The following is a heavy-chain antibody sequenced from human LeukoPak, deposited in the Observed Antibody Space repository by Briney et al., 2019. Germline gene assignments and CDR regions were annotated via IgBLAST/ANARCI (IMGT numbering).Heavy chain of an antibody. V-gene: IGHV1-8*01. J-gene: IGHJ4*02. Sequence: MGWMNPNSGNTGYAQKFQGRVTMTRNTSISTAYMELSSLRSEDTAVYYCARASIAVPCGYWGQGTLVTVSS. D-gene: IGHD6-19*01. CDR3: ARASIAVPCGY. CDR2: MNPNSGNT.